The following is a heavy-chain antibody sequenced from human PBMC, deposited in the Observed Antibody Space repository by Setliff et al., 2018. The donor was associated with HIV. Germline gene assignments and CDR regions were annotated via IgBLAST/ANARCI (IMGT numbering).Heavy chain of an antibody. J-gene: IGHJ5*02. CDR2: IYYSGST. V-gene: IGHV4-39*01. D-gene: IGHD4-17*01. CDR3: ARRLPIAWADYGPAGYFDP. Sequence: SETLSLTCTVSGGTISNSYYYWCWIRQSPGKGLEWIGNIYYSGSTYFNPSLRNRVSISVDTSRNQFSLKLRSVTAADTALYYCARRLPIAWADYGPAGYFDPWGQGTLVTVSS. CDR1: GGTISNSYYY.